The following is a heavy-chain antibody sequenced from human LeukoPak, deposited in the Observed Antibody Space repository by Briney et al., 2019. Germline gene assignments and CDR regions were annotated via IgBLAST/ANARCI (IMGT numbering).Heavy chain of an antibody. CDR1: GFTVSTNY. Sequence: GSLRLSCAASGFTVSTNYMNWIRQPPGKGLEWIGEINHSGSTNYNPSLKSRVTISVDTSKNQFSLKLSSVTAADTAVYYCARGVHYYDSSGYLGYWGQGTLVTVSS. CDR3: ARGVHYYDSSGYLGY. D-gene: IGHD3-22*01. J-gene: IGHJ4*02. CDR2: INHSGST. V-gene: IGHV4-34*01.